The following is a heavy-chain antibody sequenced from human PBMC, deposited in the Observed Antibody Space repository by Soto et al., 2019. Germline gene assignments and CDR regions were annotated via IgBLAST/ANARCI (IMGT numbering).Heavy chain of an antibody. D-gene: IGHD1-26*01. CDR1: GYTFTGYY. Sequence: GSPVKVSCKASGYTFTGYYMHWVRQAPGQGLEWMGWINPNSGGTNYAQKFQGRVTMTRDTSISTAYMELSRLRSDDTAVYYCARARIVGATNAFDIWGQGTMVTVSS. V-gene: IGHV1-2*02. CDR3: ARARIVGATNAFDI. CDR2: INPNSGGT. J-gene: IGHJ3*02.